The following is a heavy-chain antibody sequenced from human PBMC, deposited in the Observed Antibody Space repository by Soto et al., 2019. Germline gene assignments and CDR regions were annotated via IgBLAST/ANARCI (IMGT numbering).Heavy chain of an antibody. V-gene: IGHV4-61*01. Sequence: SETLSLTCTVSGGSVSSGSYYWSWIRQPPGKGLEWIGYIYYSGSTNYNPSLKSRVTISVDTSKNQFSLKLSSVAATDTAVYYCANTSSYQLPYNWFDPWGQGPLVTVSS. J-gene: IGHJ5*02. CDR1: GGSVSSGSYY. CDR2: IYYSGST. CDR3: ANTSSYQLPYNWFDP. D-gene: IGHD2-2*01.